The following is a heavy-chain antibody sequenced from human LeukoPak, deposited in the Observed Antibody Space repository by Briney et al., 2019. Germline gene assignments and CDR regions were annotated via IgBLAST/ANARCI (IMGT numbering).Heavy chain of an antibody. CDR1: GFTFRSYA. J-gene: IGHJ6*02. D-gene: IGHD3-22*01. V-gene: IGHV3-30-3*01. Sequence: GRSLRLSCSASGFTFRSYAMHWVRQAPGKGLEWVAVVPHDGSSKYYTDSVKGRFTISRDNAKNSLYLQMNSLRDEDTAVYYCARYYYDSSAQGSYYYGMDVWGQGATVTVSS. CDR2: VPHDGSSK. CDR3: ARYYYDSSAQGSYYYGMDV.